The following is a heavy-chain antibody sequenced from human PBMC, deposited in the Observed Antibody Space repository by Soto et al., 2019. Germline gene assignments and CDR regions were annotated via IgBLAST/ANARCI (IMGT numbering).Heavy chain of an antibody. D-gene: IGHD1-7*01. Sequence: QVQLVESGGGVVQPGRSLRLSCAASGFTFSSYGMHWVRQAPGKGLEWVAVISYDGSNKYYADSVKGRFTISRDNSKNTLYLQMNSLIAEDTAVYYCANDGDWNYGDYYYDMDVWGKGTTVTVSS. V-gene: IGHV3-30*18. CDR2: ISYDGSNK. CDR3: ANDGDWNYGDYYYDMDV. J-gene: IGHJ6*03. CDR1: GFTFSSYG.